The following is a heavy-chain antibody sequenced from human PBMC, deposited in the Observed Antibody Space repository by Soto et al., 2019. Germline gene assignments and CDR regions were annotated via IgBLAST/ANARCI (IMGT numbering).Heavy chain of an antibody. CDR2: IYSTGNT. Sequence: SETLSLTCTVSGDSIRSSSYWGWIRQPPGKGLEWIGSIYSTGNTYYNPSLNSQVTISVDRSKNQFSLKLSSVTAADTAVYYCARVPSPWGQGTLVTVSS. CDR1: GDSIRSSSY. J-gene: IGHJ5*02. V-gene: IGHV4-38-2*02. CDR3: ARVPSP.